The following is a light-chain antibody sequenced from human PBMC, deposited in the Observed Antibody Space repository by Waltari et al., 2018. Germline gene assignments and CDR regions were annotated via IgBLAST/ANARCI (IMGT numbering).Light chain of an antibody. Sequence: EIVLTPSPGTLSLSPGESATLSCRTSHSVTRALAWYQQKPAQAPMLLIYGASNRATGIPDRFSGSGSGTDFSLTISSLEPEDFAVYYCQHYLRLPVTFGQGTKVEVK. CDR1: HSVTRA. CDR3: QHYLRLPVT. CDR2: GAS. V-gene: IGKV3-20*01. J-gene: IGKJ1*01.